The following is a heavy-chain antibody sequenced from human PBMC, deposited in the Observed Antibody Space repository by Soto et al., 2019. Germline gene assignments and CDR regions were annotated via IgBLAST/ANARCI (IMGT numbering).Heavy chain of an antibody. CDR2: TYYRSKWYS. V-gene: IGHV6-1*01. D-gene: IGHD2-15*01. CDR1: GDSVSSNTAV. Sequence: SQTLSLTCVISGDSVSSNTAVWNWIRQSPSRGLEWLGRTYYRSKWYSDYALSVKSRITINPDTPKNQFSLQLSSVTPEDTAVYYCARGSEQRYCSDGSCFLRWFDPSGQGTLVTVAS. CDR3: ARGSEQRYCSDGSCFLRWFDP. J-gene: IGHJ5*02.